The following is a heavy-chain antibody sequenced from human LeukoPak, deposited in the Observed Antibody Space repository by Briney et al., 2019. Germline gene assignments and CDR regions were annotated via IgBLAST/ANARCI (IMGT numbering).Heavy chain of an antibody. D-gene: IGHD2-8*01. V-gene: IGHV3-64*01. J-gene: IGHJ4*02. CDR3: AREPDLGVGFDY. CDR2: ISSNGGST. CDR1: GFTFSSYG. Sequence: PGRSLRLSCAASGFTFSSYGMHWVRQAPGKGLEYVSAISSNGGSTYYANSVKGRFTISRDNSKNTLYLQMGSLRAEDMAVYYCAREPDLGVGFDYWGQGTLVTVSS.